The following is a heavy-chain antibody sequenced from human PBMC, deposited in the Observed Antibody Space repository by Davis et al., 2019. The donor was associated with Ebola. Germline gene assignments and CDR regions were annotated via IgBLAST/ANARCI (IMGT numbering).Heavy chain of an antibody. D-gene: IGHD3-3*01. CDR1: GFTFSDYY. CDR2: IWYDGSNK. V-gene: IGHV3-30*02. Sequence: GGSLRLSCAVSGFTFSDYYMSWIRQAPGKGLEWVAVIWYDGSNKYYADSVKGRFTISRDNSKNTLYLQMNSLRGEDTAVYYCAKELRFLQPNGYYGMDVWGRGTTVTVSS. CDR3: AKELRFLQPNGYYGMDV. J-gene: IGHJ6*02.